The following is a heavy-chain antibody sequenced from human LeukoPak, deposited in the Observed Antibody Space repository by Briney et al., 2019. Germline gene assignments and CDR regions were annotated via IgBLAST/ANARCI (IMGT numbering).Heavy chain of an antibody. CDR1: GGSISTSNYY. J-gene: IGHJ4*02. CDR2: IYYREST. Sequence: SETLSLTCTVSGGSISTSNYYWGWIRQPPGKGLEWIGSIYYRESTYYNPSLKSRVTISVDTSKNQFSLKLSSVTAADTAVYYCARSYCSSTSCYAVGNFDYWGQGTLVTVSS. CDR3: ARSYCSSTSCYAVGNFDY. V-gene: IGHV4-39*07. D-gene: IGHD2-2*01.